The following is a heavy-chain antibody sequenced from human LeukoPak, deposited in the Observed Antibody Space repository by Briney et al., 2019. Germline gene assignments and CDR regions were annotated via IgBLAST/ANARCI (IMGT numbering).Heavy chain of an antibody. CDR1: GFTVSSNE. CDR2: ISGGST. J-gene: IGHJ2*01. V-gene: IGHV3-38-3*01. CDR3: ARDALYCSSTSCYRYWYFDL. D-gene: IGHD2-2*01. Sequence: PGGSLRLSCAASGFTVSSNEMSWVRQAPGKGLEWVSSISGGSTYYADSRKGRFTISRDNSKNTLYLQMNSLRAEDTAVYYCARDALYCSSTSCYRYWYFDLWGRGTLVTVSS.